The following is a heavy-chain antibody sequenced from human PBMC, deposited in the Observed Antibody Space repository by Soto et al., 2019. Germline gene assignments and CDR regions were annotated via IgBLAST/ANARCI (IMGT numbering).Heavy chain of an antibody. V-gene: IGHV4-31*11. CDR2: IYYSGST. Sequence: SETLSLTCAVSGASISSGGYFWSWIRQHPGKGLEWIGNIYYSGSTYYNPSLKSRITISLDTSKNQFSLKLSSVTAADTAVYYCARGDYDILTGSGPFDYWGQGTLVTVS. CDR1: GASISSGGYF. J-gene: IGHJ4*02. CDR3: ARGDYDILTGSGPFDY. D-gene: IGHD3-9*01.